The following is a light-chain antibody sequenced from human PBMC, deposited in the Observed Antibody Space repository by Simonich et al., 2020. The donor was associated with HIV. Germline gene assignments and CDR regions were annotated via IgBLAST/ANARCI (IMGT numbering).Light chain of an antibody. CDR2: DDS. CDR3: QVWDSDSDHVV. CDR1: NIGSKS. Sequence: SYVLTQSPSVSVAPGKTARITCGGNNIGSKSVQWYQQKPGQAPVLVVSDDSDRHSRIPERCSGSNSGNTATLTISRVEAGDEADYCCQVWDSDSDHVVFGGGTKLTVL. J-gene: IGLJ2*01. V-gene: IGLV3-21*03.